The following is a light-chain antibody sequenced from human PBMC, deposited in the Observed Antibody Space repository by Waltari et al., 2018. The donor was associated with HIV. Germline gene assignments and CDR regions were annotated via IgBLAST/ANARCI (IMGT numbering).Light chain of an antibody. Sequence: QSALTQPASVSGSPGQSITISCTGTNSDVGNYNLVSWYQQHPGKAPKLMIYEVNKRPSGISDRFSGSKSDNTASLTISGLQAEDEADYYCCSYASSTTYVFGTGNKITVL. CDR3: CSYASSTTYV. CDR1: NSDVGNYNL. J-gene: IGLJ1*01. CDR2: EVN. V-gene: IGLV2-23*02.